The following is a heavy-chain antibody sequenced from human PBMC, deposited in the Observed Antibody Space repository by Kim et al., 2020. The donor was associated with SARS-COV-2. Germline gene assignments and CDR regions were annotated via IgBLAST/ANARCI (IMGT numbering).Heavy chain of an antibody. CDR2: ISGSGGST. V-gene: IGHV3-23*01. J-gene: IGHJ6*02. Sequence: GGSLRLSCAASGSTFSSYAMSWVRQAPGKGLEWVSAISGSGGSTYYGDSVKGRFTISRDNSKNTLYLQMNSLRAEDTAVYYCAKDFYYYTSGSYYNPNNPAYYYNYYGMDVWGQGTTVTVSS. CDR1: GSTFSSYA. CDR3: AKDFYYYTSGSYYNPNNPAYYYNYYGMDV. D-gene: IGHD3-10*01.